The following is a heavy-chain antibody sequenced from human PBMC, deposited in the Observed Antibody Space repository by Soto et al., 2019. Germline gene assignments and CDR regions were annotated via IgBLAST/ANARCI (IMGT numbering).Heavy chain of an antibody. J-gene: IGHJ2*01. CDR3: ARDPGIPGQYLYFDL. D-gene: IGHD3-9*01. CDR2: VNPKRGDA. Sequence: QVVLVQSGAEVKKPGDSVKVSCKSSGYKFTNYYIHGVRQAPGQGPEWMGWVNPKRGDAIYAQTFQGWVTMTRDMATTTADLEVNSLKPYDTAVYFWARDPGIPGQYLYFDLWGRGTLVTVSS. V-gene: IGHV1-2*04. CDR1: GYKFTNYY.